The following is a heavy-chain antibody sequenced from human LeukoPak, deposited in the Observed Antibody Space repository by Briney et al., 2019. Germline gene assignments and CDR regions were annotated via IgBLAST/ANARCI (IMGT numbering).Heavy chain of an antibody. CDR2: IRNDGNTK. Sequence: PGGSLRLSCAASGFTFSTYGMHWVCRAPGKGLEWVAFIRNDGNTKYYADSVKGRFTISRDNSKNTLYLQMNSLRAEDTAVYYCARTYSSSWGIIDYWGQGTLVTVSS. V-gene: IGHV3-30*02. J-gene: IGHJ4*02. D-gene: IGHD2-2*01. CDR3: ARTYSSSWGIIDY. CDR1: GFTFSTYG.